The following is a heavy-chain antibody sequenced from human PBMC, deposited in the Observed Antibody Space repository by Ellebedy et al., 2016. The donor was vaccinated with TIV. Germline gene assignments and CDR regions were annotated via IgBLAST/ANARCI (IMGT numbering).Heavy chain of an antibody. CDR2: IKGKPDGETI. CDR1: GFTFSNAW. Sequence: GESLKISCAASGFTFSNAWMSWVRQAPGKGLEWVGRIKGKPDGETIDYAAPVKGRFTISRDDSKNTLYLQMNSLKTEDTAVYYCTTAGRENCGGDCYYSFDHWGQGTLVTVSS. D-gene: IGHD2-21*01. V-gene: IGHV3-15*01. CDR3: TTAGRENCGGDCYYSFDH. J-gene: IGHJ4*02.